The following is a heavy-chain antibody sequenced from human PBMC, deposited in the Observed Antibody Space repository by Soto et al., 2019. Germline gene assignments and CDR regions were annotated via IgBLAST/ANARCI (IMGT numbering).Heavy chain of an antibody. J-gene: IGHJ4*02. Sequence: QVQLVESGGGVVQPGRSLRLSCAASGFTFSSYGMHWVRQAPGKGLEWVAVIWYDGSNKYYADSVKGRFTISRDNSKNTLYLKMNSLRAEETAVYYCARWGFGERGVDYWGQGTLVTVSS. V-gene: IGHV3-33*01. CDR1: GFTFSSYG. CDR2: IWYDGSNK. CDR3: ARWGFGERGVDY. D-gene: IGHD3-10*01.